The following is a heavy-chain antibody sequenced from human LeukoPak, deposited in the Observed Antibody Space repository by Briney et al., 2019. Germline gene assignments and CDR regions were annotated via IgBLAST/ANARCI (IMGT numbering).Heavy chain of an antibody. CDR3: ARHEYSGSYYGLSWFDS. CDR2: IYYSGST. Sequence: SETLSLTCTVSGGSISSSGYYWGWIRQPPGKGLEWIASIYYSGSTYYNPSLKSRVTISVDTSKNQLSLKLSSLTAADTAVYYCARHEYSGSYYGLSWFDSWGQGTLVTVSS. CDR1: GGSISSSGYY. J-gene: IGHJ5*01. V-gene: IGHV4-39*01. D-gene: IGHD1-26*01.